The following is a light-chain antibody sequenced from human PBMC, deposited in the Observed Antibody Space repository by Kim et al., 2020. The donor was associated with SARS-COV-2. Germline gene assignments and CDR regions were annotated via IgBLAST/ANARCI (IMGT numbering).Light chain of an antibody. Sequence: SVAPGDRDTLASRASQSVSSSYVGWYQQKPGQAPRLLIYDTSSRATGIPDRFSGSGSGTDFTLTISRLEREDFAVYYCQQYSSSQTFGQGPRWIS. J-gene: IGKJ1*01. CDR3: QQYSSSQT. CDR2: DTS. CDR1: QSVSSSY. V-gene: IGKV3-20*01.